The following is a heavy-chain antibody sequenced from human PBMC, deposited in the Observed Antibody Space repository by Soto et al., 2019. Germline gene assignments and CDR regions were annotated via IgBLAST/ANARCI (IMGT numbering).Heavy chain of an antibody. D-gene: IGHD3-16*01. CDR1: GYTFTSYD. Sequence: GASVKVSCKASGYTFTSYDINWVRQATGQRLEWMGWMNASNGNTKYAQKFQGRVTITRDTSASTAYMELSSLRSEDTAVYYCARGLNVYYFDYWGQGTLVTVSS. V-gene: IGHV1-3*01. CDR3: ARGLNVYYFDY. J-gene: IGHJ4*02. CDR2: MNASNGNT.